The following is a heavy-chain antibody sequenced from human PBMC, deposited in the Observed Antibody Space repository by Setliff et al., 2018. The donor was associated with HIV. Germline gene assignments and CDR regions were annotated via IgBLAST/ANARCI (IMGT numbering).Heavy chain of an antibody. CDR3: ARRSLGTQKHLPHYFDY. V-gene: IGHV4-61*10. D-gene: IGHD7-27*01. Sequence: SETLSLTCTVSGGSISSGSYYWSWIRQPAGKGLEWIGRLHLSGDTNYNPSLKSRVTMSIDTSTSTAYMELSSLRSADTAVYYCARRSLGTQKHLPHYFDYWGQGTLVTVSS. J-gene: IGHJ4*02. CDR1: GGSISSGSYY. CDR2: LHLSGDT.